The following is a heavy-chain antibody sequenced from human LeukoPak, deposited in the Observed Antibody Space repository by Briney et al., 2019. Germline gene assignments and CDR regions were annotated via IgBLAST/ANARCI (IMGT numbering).Heavy chain of an antibody. Sequence: GGSLRPSCAASGFIFSTYYMTWVRQAPGKGLEWVAGIKQDGSENYYVDSVKGRFTISRDNSKNSLYLQMNSLTAEDTAVYFCARERYCTSATCYVGVPFDSWGQGTQVTVSS. CDR2: IKQDGSEN. V-gene: IGHV3-7*01. J-gene: IGHJ4*02. CDR3: ARERYCTSATCYVGVPFDS. CDR1: GFIFSTYY. D-gene: IGHD2-2*01.